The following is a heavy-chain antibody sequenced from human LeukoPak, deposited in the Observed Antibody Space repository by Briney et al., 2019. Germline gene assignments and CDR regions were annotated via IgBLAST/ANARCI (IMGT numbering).Heavy chain of an antibody. CDR2: IKQDGSKK. V-gene: IGHV3-7*04. CDR1: GFSFSSYD. Sequence: PGKSLRLSCAASGFSFSSYDMHWVRQAPGKGLEWVANIKQDGSKKSYVDSVEGRFTISRDNAKNSLYLQMNSLRAEDTAIYYCTRVGYIDEGIDYWGQGTLVTVSS. CDR3: TRVGYIDEGIDY. D-gene: IGHD5-24*01. J-gene: IGHJ4*02.